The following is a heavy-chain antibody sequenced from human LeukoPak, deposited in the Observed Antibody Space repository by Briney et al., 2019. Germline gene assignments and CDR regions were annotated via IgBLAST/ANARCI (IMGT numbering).Heavy chain of an antibody. CDR3: ARGMGGYDFWSGYYGPREYFDY. Sequence: PSETLSLTCAVYGGSFSGYYWSWIRQPPGKGLEWIGEINHSGSTNYNPSLKSRVTISVDTSKNQFSLKLSSVTAADTAVYYCARGMGGYDFWSGYYGPREYFDYWGQGTLVTVSS. CDR1: GGSFSGYY. CDR2: INHSGST. V-gene: IGHV4-34*01. D-gene: IGHD3-3*01. J-gene: IGHJ4*02.